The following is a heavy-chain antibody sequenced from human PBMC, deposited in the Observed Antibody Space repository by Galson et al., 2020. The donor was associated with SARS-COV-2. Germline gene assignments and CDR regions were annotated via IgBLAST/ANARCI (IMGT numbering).Heavy chain of an antibody. Sequence: GGSLRLSCAASGFTFSSYGMHWVRQAPGKGLEWVAVISYDGSNKYYADSVKGRFTISRDNSKNTLYLQMNSLRAEDTAVYYCAKDHSSSSGHYYGMDVWGQGTTVTVSS. CDR2: ISYDGSNK. CDR3: AKDHSSSSGHYYGMDV. D-gene: IGHD6-6*01. V-gene: IGHV3-30*18. CDR1: GFTFSSYG. J-gene: IGHJ6*02.